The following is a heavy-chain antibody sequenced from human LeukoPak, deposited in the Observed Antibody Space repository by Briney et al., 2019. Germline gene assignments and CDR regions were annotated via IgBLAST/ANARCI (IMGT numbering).Heavy chain of an antibody. CDR1: GFTFSSYA. D-gene: IGHD6-19*01. V-gene: IGHV3-23*01. J-gene: IGHJ5*02. CDR3: AKDSSGWYGPSWFDP. CDR2: ISGSGGST. Sequence: GRSLRLSCAASGFTFSSYAMSWVRQAPGKGLEWVSAISGSGGSTYYADSVKGRFTISRDNSKNTLYLQMNSLRAEDTAVYYCAKDSSGWYGPSWFDPWGQGTLVTVSS.